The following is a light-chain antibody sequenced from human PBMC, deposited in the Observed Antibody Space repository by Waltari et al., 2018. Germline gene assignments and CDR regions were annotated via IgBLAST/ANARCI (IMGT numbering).Light chain of an antibody. CDR2: EVS. Sequence: QSALTQPASVSGSPGQSITISCTGTSNDVGAYNYVSWYQQHPGKAPKLMVYEVSNRPSGVSSRFSGSKSGNTASLTISGLQAEDEADYYGNSYTSTSTRVVFGGGTKLTVL. V-gene: IGLV2-14*01. CDR1: SNDVGAYNY. CDR3: NSYTSTSTRVV. J-gene: IGLJ3*02.